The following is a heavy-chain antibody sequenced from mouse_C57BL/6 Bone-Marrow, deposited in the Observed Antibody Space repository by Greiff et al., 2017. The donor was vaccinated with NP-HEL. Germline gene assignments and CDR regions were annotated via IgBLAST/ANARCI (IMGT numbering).Heavy chain of an antibody. CDR2: INPGSGGT. V-gene: IGHV1-54*01. J-gene: IGHJ3*01. CDR1: GYAFTNYL. CDR3: ARLLVRFAY. Sequence: VMLVESGAELVRPGTSVKVSCKASGYAFTNYLIEWVKQRPGQGLEWIGVINPGSGGTNYNEKFKGKATLTADKSSSTAYMQLSSLTSEDSAVYFCARLLVRFAYWGQGTLVTVSA. D-gene: IGHD2-1*01.